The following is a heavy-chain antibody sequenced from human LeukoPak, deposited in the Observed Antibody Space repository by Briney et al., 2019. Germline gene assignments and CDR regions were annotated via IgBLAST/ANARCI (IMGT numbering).Heavy chain of an antibody. J-gene: IGHJ4*02. Sequence: ASVKVSCKASGYMFNIHFAHWVRQAPGQGLEWMAVINPSGDSTTYAQKFQGRFTMTRDTSTSTVYMDLSNLTSEDTAVYYCARDKRGALDYWGQGTQVTVSS. CDR2: INPSGDST. CDR1: GYMFNIHF. CDR3: ARDKRGALDY. D-gene: IGHD2-15*01. V-gene: IGHV1-46*02.